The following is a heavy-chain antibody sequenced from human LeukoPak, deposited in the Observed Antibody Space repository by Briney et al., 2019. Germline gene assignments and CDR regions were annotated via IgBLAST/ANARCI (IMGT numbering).Heavy chain of an antibody. CDR2: INPNSGGT. V-gene: IGHV1-2*02. J-gene: IGHJ5*02. CDR1: GYTFTSYY. Sequence: ASVKVSCKASGYTFTSYYMHWVRQAPGQGLEWMGWINPNSGGTNYAQKFQGRVTMTRDTSISTAYMELSRLRSDDTAVYYCARDLRNDVYYDSSGPGWFDPWGQGTLVTVSS. CDR3: ARDLRNDVYYDSSGPGWFDP. D-gene: IGHD3-22*01.